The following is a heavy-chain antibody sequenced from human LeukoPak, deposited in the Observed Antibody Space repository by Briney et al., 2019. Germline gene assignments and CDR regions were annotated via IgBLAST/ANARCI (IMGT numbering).Heavy chain of an antibody. Sequence: QSGGSLRLSCAASGFTFSTYGMYWVRQAPGKGLEWVAYIRYDGSTKYYADSVKGRFTISRDNSKNTLYLQMNSLRTEDTAVYYCAKDTDEVAADYYFDYWGQGTLVTVSS. CDR3: AKDTDEVAADYYFDY. J-gene: IGHJ4*02. CDR1: GFTFSTYG. CDR2: IRYDGSTK. D-gene: IGHD1-26*01. V-gene: IGHV3-30*02.